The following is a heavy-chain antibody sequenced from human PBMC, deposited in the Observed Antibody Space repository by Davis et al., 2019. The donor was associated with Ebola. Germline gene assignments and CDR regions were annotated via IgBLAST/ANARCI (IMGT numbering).Heavy chain of an antibody. CDR3: ARDPPFEDFWTKGNGMDV. J-gene: IGHJ6*02. V-gene: IGHV1-3*01. CDR1: GYTFTSYA. CDR2: INAGNGNT. Sequence: ASVKVSCKASGYTFTSYAMHWVRQAPGQRLEWMGWINAGNGNTKYSQKFQGRVTITRDTSASTAYMELSSLRSEDTAVYYCARDPPFEDFWTKGNGMDVWGQGTTVTVSS. D-gene: IGHD3/OR15-3a*01.